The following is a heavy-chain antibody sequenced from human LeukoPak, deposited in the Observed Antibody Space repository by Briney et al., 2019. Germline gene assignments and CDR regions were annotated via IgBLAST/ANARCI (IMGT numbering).Heavy chain of an antibody. Sequence: PGGTLRLSCAVSGFTFSSYGMSWVRQAPGKGLEWVSAISGSGGSTYYADSVKGRFTISRDNSKNTLYLQMNSLRAEDTAIYYCAKNGDRGAYCSGGSCYPYYYYNMDVWGKGTTVTISS. CDR3: AKNGDRGAYCSGGSCYPYYYYNMDV. V-gene: IGHV3-23*01. CDR1: GFTFSSYG. D-gene: IGHD2-15*01. J-gene: IGHJ6*03. CDR2: ISGSGGST.